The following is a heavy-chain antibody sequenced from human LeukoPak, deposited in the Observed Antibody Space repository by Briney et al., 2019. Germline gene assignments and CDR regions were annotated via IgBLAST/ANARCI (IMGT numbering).Heavy chain of an antibody. J-gene: IGHJ4*02. Sequence: GGSLRLSCAASGFTFSIYSMNWVRQAPGKGLEWVSSISSSSSYIYYADSVKGRFTISRDNAKNSLYLQMNSLRAEDTALYYCARGYRTNFDYWGQGTLVTVSS. CDR1: GFTFSIYS. CDR2: ISSSSSYI. CDR3: ARGYRTNFDY. D-gene: IGHD1-7*01. V-gene: IGHV3-21*04.